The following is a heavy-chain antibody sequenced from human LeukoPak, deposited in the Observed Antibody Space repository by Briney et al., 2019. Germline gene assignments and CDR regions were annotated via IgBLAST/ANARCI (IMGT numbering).Heavy chain of an antibody. J-gene: IGHJ5*02. V-gene: IGHV3-23*01. CDR1: GFTFNNYA. CDR3: AKDRTGYSYGYFLSP. CDR2: ISDSISGGST. D-gene: IGHD5-18*01. Sequence: GGPLRLSCAASGFTFNNYAMTWVRQAPGKGLEWVSTISDSISGGSTYYADSVKGRFTISRDNSKNTLYLQMNILRAEDTAVYYCAKDRTGYSYGYFLSPWGQGTLVTVSS.